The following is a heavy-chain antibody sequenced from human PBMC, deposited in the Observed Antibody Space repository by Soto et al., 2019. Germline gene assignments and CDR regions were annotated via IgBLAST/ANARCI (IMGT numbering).Heavy chain of an antibody. CDR1: GYSFSIYW. J-gene: IGHJ6*02. V-gene: IGHV5-51*01. CDR3: ARTAAAGKYYYGMDV. CDR2: IYPGDSDT. D-gene: IGHD6-13*01. Sequence: GESLKISCKGSGYSFSIYWIAWVRQMPGKGLEWMGIIYPGDSDTRYSPSFQGQVTISADKSISTAYLQWSSLKASDTAMYYCARTAAAGKYYYGMDVWGQGTTVTVSS.